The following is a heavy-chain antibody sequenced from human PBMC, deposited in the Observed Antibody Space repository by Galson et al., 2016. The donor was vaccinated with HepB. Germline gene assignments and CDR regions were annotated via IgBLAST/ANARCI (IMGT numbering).Heavy chain of an antibody. CDR2: ITPLFGTT. CDR1: GGTFNNYA. Sequence: SVKVSCKASGGTFNNYAFSWARQAPGQGLEWMGDITPLFGTTNYAQKFQGRVTITADDSTSTIYMELSSLRSEDTAVYYCATYCGGDCERAFDVWGQGTMATVSS. V-gene: IGHV1-69*13. CDR3: ATYCGGDCERAFDV. D-gene: IGHD2-21*02. J-gene: IGHJ3*01.